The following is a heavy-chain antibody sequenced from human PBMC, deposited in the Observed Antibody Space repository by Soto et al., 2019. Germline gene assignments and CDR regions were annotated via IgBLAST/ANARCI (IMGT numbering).Heavy chain of an antibody. J-gene: IGHJ6*02. CDR2: IIPIFGTA. D-gene: IGHD6-13*01. CDR1: GAPYSSSA. V-gene: IGHV1-69*13. CDR3: AREGAAAGTPVYYYYYGMDV. Sequence: APVKVSCKASGAPYSSSAISWVRQAPGQGLEWMGGIIPIFGTANYVQKFQGRVTITADESTSTAYMELSSLRSEDTAVYYCAREGAAAGTPVYYYYYGMDVWGQGTTVTVSS.